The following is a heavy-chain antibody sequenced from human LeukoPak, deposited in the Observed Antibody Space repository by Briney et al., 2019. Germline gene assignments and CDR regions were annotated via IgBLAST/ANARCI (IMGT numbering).Heavy chain of an antibody. Sequence: GGSLRLSCAASGFTFSTYGMHWVRQAPGKGLEWVAVISYDGSNKYYADSVKGRFTVSRDNSKNTLYLQMNSLRAEDTAIYYCAKHYYDSSGLVNFDYWGQGTLVTVSS. J-gene: IGHJ4*02. D-gene: IGHD3-22*01. CDR2: ISYDGSNK. V-gene: IGHV3-30*18. CDR3: AKHYYDSSGLVNFDY. CDR1: GFTFSTYG.